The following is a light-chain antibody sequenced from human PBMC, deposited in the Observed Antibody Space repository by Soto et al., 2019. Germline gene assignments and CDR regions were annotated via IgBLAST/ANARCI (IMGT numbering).Light chain of an antibody. Sequence: QPVLTQPPSASATPGQRVSISCSGSRSNIGSNYVYWYQQLPGAAPRLLMYSNNQRPSGVPGRFSVSKSGTLASLAISGLRSEDEADYYCAAWDDNLSGWVFGGGTKVTVL. J-gene: IGLJ3*02. CDR1: RSNIGSNY. V-gene: IGLV1-47*02. CDR2: SNN. CDR3: AAWDDNLSGWV.